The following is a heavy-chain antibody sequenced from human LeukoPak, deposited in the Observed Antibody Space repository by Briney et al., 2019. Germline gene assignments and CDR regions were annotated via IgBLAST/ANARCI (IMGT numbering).Heavy chain of an antibody. V-gene: IGHV3-53*01. CDR3: ARGGQWLPLDY. CDR2: IYSGGST. CDR1: GFTVSSNY. Sequence: PGGSLRLSCAASGFTVSSNYMGWVRQAPGKGLEWVSVIYSGGSTYYADSVKGRFTISRDNSKNTLYLQMNSLRAEDTAVYYCARGGQWLPLDYWGQGTLVTVSS. D-gene: IGHD6-19*01. J-gene: IGHJ4*02.